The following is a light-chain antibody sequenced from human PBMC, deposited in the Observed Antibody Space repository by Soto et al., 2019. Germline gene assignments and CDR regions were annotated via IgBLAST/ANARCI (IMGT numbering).Light chain of an antibody. Sequence: QSVLTQPPSASGTPGQTIAISCSGGSSKIGSHTVNWYQQLPGTAPRLLIYSNTQRPSGVPDRFSGSKSGTAASLAMSGLQAEYEGDYYCAAWDDSLNGVVFGGGTKLTVL. J-gene: IGLJ2*01. CDR3: AAWDDSLNGVV. CDR1: SSKIGSHT. CDR2: SNT. V-gene: IGLV1-44*01.